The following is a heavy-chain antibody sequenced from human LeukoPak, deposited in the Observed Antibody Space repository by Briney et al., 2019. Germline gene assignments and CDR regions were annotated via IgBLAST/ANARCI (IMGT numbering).Heavy chain of an antibody. CDR1: GFTFSSYW. CDR3: AREGAYDFWSGYYYYYYMDV. V-gene: IGHV3-74*01. D-gene: IGHD3-3*01. CDR2: INSDGSST. Sequence: GGSLTLSCAASGFTFSSYWMHWVRQAPGKGLVWVSRINSDGSSTSYADSVKGRFTISRDNAKNTLYLQMNGLRAEDTAVYYCAREGAYDFWSGYYYYYYMDVWGKGTTVTVSS. J-gene: IGHJ6*03.